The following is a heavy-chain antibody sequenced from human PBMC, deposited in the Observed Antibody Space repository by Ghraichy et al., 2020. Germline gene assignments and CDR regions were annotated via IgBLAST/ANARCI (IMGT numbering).Heavy chain of an antibody. CDR2: ISGGGGST. J-gene: IGHJ4*02. D-gene: IGHD3-22*01. V-gene: IGHV3-23*01. CDR1: GITFSSHA. Sequence: GGSLRLSCAASGITFSSHAMSWVRQAPGKGLEWVSAISGGGGSTYYADSVKGRFSISRDNIKNTLFLQMNSLRGEDTAIYYCAKAVPFTYVSSGYYNRHFGCWGQGTLVTVSS. CDR3: AKAVPFTYVSSGYYNRHFGC.